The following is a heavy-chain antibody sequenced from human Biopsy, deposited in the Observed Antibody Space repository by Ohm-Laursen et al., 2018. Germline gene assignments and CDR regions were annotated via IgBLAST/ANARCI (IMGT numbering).Heavy chain of an antibody. CDR1: GDSISSYF. Sequence: GTLSLTCTVSGDSISSYFWSWIRQPPGKGLQWIGYVYYTGSTDYNPSLQSRVTISVDTSKNHFSLRLRSVTPADTAIYCARDRGYYSDRTVPGYFDLWGRGTLVTVSS. CDR3: ARDRGYYSDRTVPGYFDL. CDR2: VYYTGST. D-gene: IGHD3-22*01. V-gene: IGHV4-59*01. J-gene: IGHJ2*01.